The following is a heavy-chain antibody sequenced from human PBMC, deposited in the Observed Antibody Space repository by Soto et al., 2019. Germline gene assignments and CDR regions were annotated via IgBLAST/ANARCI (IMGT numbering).Heavy chain of an antibody. D-gene: IGHD2-2*01. Sequence: QVQLVQSGAEVKKPGSSVKVSCKASGGTFSSYAISWVRQAPGQWLEWMGGIIPIFGTTNYAQKFQGRVTITADKSTSTAYMEMSSLRSEDTAVYYCARADVVVPAAAGYYYYGMDVWGQGTTVTVSS. J-gene: IGHJ6*02. V-gene: IGHV1-69*06. CDR1: GGTFSSYA. CDR2: IIPIFGTT. CDR3: ARADVVVPAAAGYYYYGMDV.